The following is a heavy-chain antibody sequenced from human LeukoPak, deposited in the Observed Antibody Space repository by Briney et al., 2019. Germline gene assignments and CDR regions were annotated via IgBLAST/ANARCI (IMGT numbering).Heavy chain of an antibody. CDR2: INWSGGST. V-gene: IGHV3-20*04. CDR3: VREHYNYYMDV. Sequence: GGSLRLSCAASGFTFDDYGMSWVRQAPGKGLEWVSGINWSGGSTDYADSVKGRFTISRDNGKNSLCLQMNSLRAEDTALYYCVREHYNYYMDVWGKGTTVTVSS. J-gene: IGHJ6*03. CDR1: GFTFDDYG.